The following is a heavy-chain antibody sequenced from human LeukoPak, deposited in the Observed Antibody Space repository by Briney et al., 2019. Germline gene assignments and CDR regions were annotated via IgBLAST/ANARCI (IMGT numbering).Heavy chain of an antibody. V-gene: IGHV4-39*01. Sequence: SETLSLTCLVSGDSINSRNFYWGWMRQLPGKGLEWIGSIYYSGSTYYNPSLKSRVTISVDTSKNQFSLKLSSVTAADTAVYYCARHSDIVVVVAATREAFDIWGQGTMVTVSS. D-gene: IGHD2-15*01. CDR3: ARHSDIVVVVAATREAFDI. CDR1: GDSINSRNFY. CDR2: IYYSGST. J-gene: IGHJ3*02.